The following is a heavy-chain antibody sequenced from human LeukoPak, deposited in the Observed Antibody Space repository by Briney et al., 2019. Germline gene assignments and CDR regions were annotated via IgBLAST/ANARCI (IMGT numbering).Heavy chain of an antibody. J-gene: IGHJ4*02. Sequence: GGSLRLSCAASGFTFSSYAMSWVRQAPGKGLEWVSAISGSGGSTYYADSVKGRFTISRDNSKNTLYLQMNSLRAEDTAVYYCAKDKVYSSGWYEPRYYYFDYWGQGTLVTVSS. CDR2: ISGSGGST. CDR1: GFTFSSYA. V-gene: IGHV3-23*01. D-gene: IGHD6-19*01. CDR3: AKDKVYSSGWYEPRYYYFDY.